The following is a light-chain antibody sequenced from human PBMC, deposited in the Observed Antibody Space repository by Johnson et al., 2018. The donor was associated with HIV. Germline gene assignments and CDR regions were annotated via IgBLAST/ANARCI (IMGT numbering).Light chain of an antibody. CDR2: DNN. Sequence: QSMLTQPPSVSAAPGQKVTISCSGSSSNIGNNYVSWYQQLPGTAPKLLIYDNNKRPSGIPDRFSGSKSGTSATLGITGLQTGDEADYYSGTWDSSLSAGYFFGTGTKVTVL. CDR1: SSNIGNNY. V-gene: IGLV1-51*01. CDR3: GTWDSSLSAGYF. J-gene: IGLJ1*01.